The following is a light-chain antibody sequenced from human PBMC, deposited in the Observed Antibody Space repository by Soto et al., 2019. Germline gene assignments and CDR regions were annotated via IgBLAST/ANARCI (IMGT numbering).Light chain of an antibody. Sequence: QSALTQPASVSGSPGQSITISCTGTSSDVGGYNYVSWYQQHPGKAPKLMIYDVSNRPSGVSNRFSGSKSGNTASLTISGLQAGDEAEYYCSSYTSSSTLYVFGTGTKLTVL. CDR1: SSDVGGYNY. CDR2: DVS. J-gene: IGLJ1*01. V-gene: IGLV2-14*01. CDR3: SSYTSSSTLYV.